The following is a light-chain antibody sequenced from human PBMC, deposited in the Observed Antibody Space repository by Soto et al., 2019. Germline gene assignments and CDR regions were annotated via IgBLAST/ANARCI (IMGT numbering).Light chain of an antibody. Sequence: IVLTQSPVTLSLSPGERATLSCRASQTIYSDYLTWYQQQPGQPPRLLIYGASNRATGIPDRFSGSGSGADFTLTISRLQPEDFALYYCQHYGMSPLIFGGGTRVEI. CDR2: GAS. CDR3: QHYGMSPLI. J-gene: IGKJ4*01. CDR1: QTIYSDY. V-gene: IGKV3-20*01.